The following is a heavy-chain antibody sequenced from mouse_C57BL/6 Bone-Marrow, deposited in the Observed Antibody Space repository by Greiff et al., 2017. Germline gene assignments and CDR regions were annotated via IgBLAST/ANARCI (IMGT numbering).Heavy chain of an antibody. CDR2: ISSGGDYI. CDR1: GFTFSSYA. Sequence: EVKVEESGEGLVKPGGSLKLACAASGFTFSSYAMSWVRQTPEKRLEWVAYISSGGDYIYYADTVKGRFTISRDNARNTLYLQMSSLKSEDTAMNYCTRGLQDYWGQGTTLTVSS. J-gene: IGHJ2*01. CDR3: TRGLQDY. V-gene: IGHV5S21*01.